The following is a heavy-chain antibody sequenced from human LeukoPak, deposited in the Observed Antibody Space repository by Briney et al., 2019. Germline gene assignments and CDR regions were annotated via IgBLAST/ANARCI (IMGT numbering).Heavy chain of an antibody. J-gene: IGHJ3*02. Sequence: SVKVSCKASGFTFTRSAMQWVRQPRGQRLEWIGWIVVGSGNTNYAQTFQERVTITRDMSTSTAYMGLSSLRSEDTAVYYCAAADYYDSSGYYPYAFHIWGQGTMVTVSS. D-gene: IGHD3-22*01. CDR2: IVVGSGNT. CDR3: AAADYYDSSGYYPYAFHI. V-gene: IGHV1-58*02. CDR1: GFTFTRSA.